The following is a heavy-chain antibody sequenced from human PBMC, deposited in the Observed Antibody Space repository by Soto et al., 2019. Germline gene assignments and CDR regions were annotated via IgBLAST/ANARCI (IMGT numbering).Heavy chain of an antibody. J-gene: IGHJ4*02. D-gene: IGHD3-10*01. CDR3: ARVYYYGSGNLNTFDY. Sequence: ASVKVSCKASGYTFTSYGISWVRQAPGQGLEWMGWISAYNGNTNYAQKLQGRATMTTDTSTSTAYMELRSLRSDDTAVYYCARVYYYGSGNLNTFDYWGQGTLVTVSS. CDR1: GYTFTSYG. V-gene: IGHV1-18*04. CDR2: ISAYNGNT.